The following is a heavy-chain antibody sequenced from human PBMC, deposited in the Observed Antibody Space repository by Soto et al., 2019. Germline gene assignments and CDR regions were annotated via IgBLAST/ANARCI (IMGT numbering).Heavy chain of an antibody. CDR3: ARQPDDGDYGYYFEF. Sequence: QVQLLESGPGLVNPSQTLSLSCAVSGGSISPYYWSWLRQSPGKGLEWLGYIYYTGTADYNPSLENRVTLSVDTSTNRFSLELTSVTAADTAVYYCARQPDDGDYGYYFEFWGPGILATVSS. D-gene: IGHD4-17*01. CDR2: IYYTGTA. CDR1: GGSISPYY. V-gene: IGHV4-59*01. J-gene: IGHJ4*02.